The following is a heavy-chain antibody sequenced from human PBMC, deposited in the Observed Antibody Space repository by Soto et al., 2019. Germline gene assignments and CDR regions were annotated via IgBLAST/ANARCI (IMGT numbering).Heavy chain of an antibody. V-gene: IGHV1-18*01. CDR3: ARDSQYSTDWQRCDS. Sequence: QVQLVQSGVEVKKPGASVKVSCKASGYTFTNYAISWVRQAPGRGLEWMGWVNTYNGNPNYAQIFQGRVTMTTDTSTGTAYMELRSLKSDVSAIYYCARDSQYSTDWQRCDSWGQVTLVTVSS. D-gene: IGHD6-6*01. CDR2: VNTYNGNP. CDR1: GYTFTNYA. J-gene: IGHJ4*02.